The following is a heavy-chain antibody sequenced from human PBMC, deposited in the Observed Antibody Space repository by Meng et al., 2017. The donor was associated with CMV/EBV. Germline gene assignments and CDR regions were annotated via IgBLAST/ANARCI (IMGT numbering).Heavy chain of an antibody. V-gene: IGHV3-7*01. J-gene: IGHJ4*02. CDR2: IKQDGSEK. D-gene: IGHD3-22*01. Sequence: GESLKISCAASGFTFSSYWMSWVRQAPGKGLEWVANIKQDGSEKYYVDSVKGRFTISRDNAKNSLYLQMNSLRAEDTAVYYRASDQPSAYDSSGYYHYWGQGTLVTVSS. CDR1: GFTFSSYW. CDR3: ASDQPSAYDSSGYYHY.